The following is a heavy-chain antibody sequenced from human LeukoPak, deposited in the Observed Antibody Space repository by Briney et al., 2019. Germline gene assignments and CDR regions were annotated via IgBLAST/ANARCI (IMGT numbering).Heavy chain of an antibody. J-gene: IGHJ4*02. V-gene: IGHV3-30*04. D-gene: IGHD2-2*01. CDR1: GFTFGSYV. CDR3: ARDLTPGAPDYFDY. CDR2: IAHDETNR. Sequence: GGSLRLSCAASGFTFGSYVMHWVRQPPGKGLEWVVVIAHDETNRFYADSVKGRFTISRDNSMNTLYLRMDSLRPEDTAVCFCARDLTPGAPDYFDYWGQGTLVTVSS.